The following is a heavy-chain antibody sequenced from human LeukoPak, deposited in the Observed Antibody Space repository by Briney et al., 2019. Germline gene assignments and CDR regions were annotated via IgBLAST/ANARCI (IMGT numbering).Heavy chain of an antibody. CDR3: RIAAAGTEGLDY. CDR1: GGTFSSYA. CDR2: IIPIFGTA. J-gene: IGHJ4*02. V-gene: IGHV1-69*05. Sequence: ASVKVSCKASGGTFSSYAISWVRQAPGQGLEWMGGIIPIFGTANYAQKFQGRVTMTRNTSISAAYMELSSLRSEDTAVYYCRIAAAGTEGLDYWGQGTLVTVSS. D-gene: IGHD6-13*01.